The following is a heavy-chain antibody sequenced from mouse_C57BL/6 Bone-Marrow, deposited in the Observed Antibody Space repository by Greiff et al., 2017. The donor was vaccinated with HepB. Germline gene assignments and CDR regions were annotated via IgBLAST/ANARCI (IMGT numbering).Heavy chain of an antibody. CDR1: GFTFTDYY. D-gene: IGHD2-13*01. CDR3: ARGEAWYFDV. V-gene: IGHV7-3*01. Sequence: EVKLMESGGGLVQPGGSLSLSCAASGFTFTDYYMSWVRQPPGKALEWLGFIRNKANGYTTEYSASVKGRFTISRDNSQSILYLQMNALRAEDRATYYGARGEAWYFDVWGTGTTVTVSS. J-gene: IGHJ1*03. CDR2: IRNKANGYTT.